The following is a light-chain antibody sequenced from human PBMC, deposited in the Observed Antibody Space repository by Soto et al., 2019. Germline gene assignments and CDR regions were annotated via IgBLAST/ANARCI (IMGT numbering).Light chain of an antibody. J-gene: IGKJ2*01. CDR1: QSISIY. CDR2: AAS. Sequence: DIQMTQSPSSLSASVGDRVTITCRASQSISIYLNWYQQKPGKAPKLLIYAASSLQSGAPSRFSGIGSVTDLPLTINSLQTEHFAPEYLQLLYSSPPEYNFGQRPKLEIK. CDR3: QLLYSSPPEYN. V-gene: IGKV1-39*01.